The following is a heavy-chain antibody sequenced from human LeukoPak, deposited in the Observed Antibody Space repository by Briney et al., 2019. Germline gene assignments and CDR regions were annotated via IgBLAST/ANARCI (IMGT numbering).Heavy chain of an antibody. J-gene: IGHJ4*02. CDR3: ARYSSGYHLYYFDY. Sequence: GASVKVSCKASGYTFTSYGISWVRQAPGQGLEWMGWISAYNGNTNYAQKLQGRVTMTTDTSTSTAYMELRSLRSDDTAVYYCARYSSGYHLYYFDYWGQGTLVTVSS. D-gene: IGHD3-22*01. V-gene: IGHV1-18*01. CDR1: GYTFTSYG. CDR2: ISAYNGNT.